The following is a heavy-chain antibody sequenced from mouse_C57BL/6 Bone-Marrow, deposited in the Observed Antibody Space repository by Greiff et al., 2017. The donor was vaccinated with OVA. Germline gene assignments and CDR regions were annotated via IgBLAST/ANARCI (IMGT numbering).Heavy chain of an antibody. D-gene: IGHD3-1*01. CDR1: GYSFTGYY. CDR2: INPSTGGT. J-gene: IGHJ4*01. V-gene: IGHV1-42*01. Sequence: EVQLQQSGPELVKPGASVKISCKASGYSFTGYYMNWVKQSPEKSLEWIGEINPSTGGTTYNQKFKAKATLTVDKSSSTAYMQLKSLTSEDSAVYYCARWGYDAMDYWGQGTSVTVSS. CDR3: ARWGYDAMDY.